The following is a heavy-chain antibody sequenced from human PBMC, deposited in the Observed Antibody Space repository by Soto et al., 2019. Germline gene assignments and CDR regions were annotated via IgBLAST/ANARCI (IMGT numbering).Heavy chain of an antibody. J-gene: IGHJ6*02. V-gene: IGHV1-18*01. CDR2: ISAYNGNT. CDR1: GYTFTSYG. Sequence: GASVKVSCKASGYTFTSYGISWVRQAPGQGLEWMGWISAYNGNTNYAQKLQGRVTMTTDTSTSTAYMELRSLRSDDTAVYYCARDRSVVYYYYGMDVWGQGTTVTVSS. D-gene: IGHD2-15*01. CDR3: ARDRSVVYYYYGMDV.